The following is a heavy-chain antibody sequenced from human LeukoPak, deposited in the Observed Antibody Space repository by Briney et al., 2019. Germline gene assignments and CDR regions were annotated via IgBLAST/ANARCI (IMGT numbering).Heavy chain of an antibody. J-gene: IGHJ3*02. CDR3: AKGDPLGAFDI. CDR1: GFTFSSYG. Sequence: SGGSLRLSCAASGFTFSSYGMPWVRQAPGKGLEWVAVISYDGSNKYYADSVKGRFTISRDNSKNTLYLQMNSLRAEDTAVYYCAKGDPLGAFDIWGQGTMVTVSS. V-gene: IGHV3-30*18. D-gene: IGHD6-13*01. CDR2: ISYDGSNK.